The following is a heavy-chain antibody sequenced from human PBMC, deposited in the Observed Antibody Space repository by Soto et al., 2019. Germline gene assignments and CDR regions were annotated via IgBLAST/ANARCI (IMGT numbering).Heavy chain of an antibody. Sequence: QLQLQGSGPGLVKPSETLSLTCSVCGGSISGSSFYWAWIRQPPGKGLEWIGSIYYSGTIYYNPSLKSRFTISADTSKNEFSLRLSSVTAADTAVYYCARASLAPAAVHDAFDMWGQGTMVTVSS. J-gene: IGHJ3*02. CDR1: GGSISGSSFY. V-gene: IGHV4-39*01. CDR3: ARASLAPAAVHDAFDM. CDR2: IYYSGTI. D-gene: IGHD2-2*01.